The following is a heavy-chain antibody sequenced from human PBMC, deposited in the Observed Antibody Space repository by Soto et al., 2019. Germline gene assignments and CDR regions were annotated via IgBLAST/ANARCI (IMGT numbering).Heavy chain of an antibody. D-gene: IGHD1-20*01. CDR2: ISHDGRET. J-gene: IGHJ4*02. CDR1: ALPFSDYS. Sequence: PGGSLRLSCADSALPFSDYSMHWVRQTAGKGLEWVAFISHDGRETFYSDSVKGRFTISRDNSKNVLFLQMNGVTVEDTATYYCAVDGVPRTSFRYYYFRFWGRGTLVTVSS. V-gene: IGHV3-30*04. CDR3: AVDGVPRTSFRYYYFRF.